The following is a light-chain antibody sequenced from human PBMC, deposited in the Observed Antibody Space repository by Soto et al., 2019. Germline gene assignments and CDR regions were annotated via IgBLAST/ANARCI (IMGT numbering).Light chain of an antibody. Sequence: DIQMTQSPSSVSASVGERVTITCRASQGISSWLAWYQQKPGKAPKLLIYAASSLQSGVPSRFSGSGSGSDSTLTISGLQPEDCVTYDCHQANSFPFTFGHGTKVDIK. CDR3: HQANSFPFT. CDR2: AAS. CDR1: QGISSW. J-gene: IGKJ3*01. V-gene: IGKV1-12*01.